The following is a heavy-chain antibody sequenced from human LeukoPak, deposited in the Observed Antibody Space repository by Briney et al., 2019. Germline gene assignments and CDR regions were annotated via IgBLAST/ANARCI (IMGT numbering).Heavy chain of an antibody. CDR3: AGGSGWYVY. V-gene: IGHV4-59*01. CDR1: GGSISNYY. J-gene: IGHJ4*02. Sequence: PSETLSLTCAGSGGSISNYYWTWIRQPPGMPLEWIGHINYSGDTNYNPSLKSRVTISVDTSKSHFSLALSSVTAADTAVYYCAGGSGWYVYWGQGAVLTVSS. CDR2: INYSGDT. D-gene: IGHD6-19*01.